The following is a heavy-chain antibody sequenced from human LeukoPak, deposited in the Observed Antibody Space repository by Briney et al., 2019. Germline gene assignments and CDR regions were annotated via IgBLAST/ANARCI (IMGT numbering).Heavy chain of an antibody. CDR3: AKDRGPLGYCSGGSCHPLYY. J-gene: IGHJ4*02. Sequence: GGSLRLSCAASGFTFSSYAMSWVRQAPGKGLEWVSAISGSGGSTYYADSVKGRFTISRDNSKNTLYLQMNSLRAEDTAVYYCAKDRGPLGYCSGGSCHPLYYWGQGTLVTVSS. D-gene: IGHD2-15*01. CDR2: ISGSGGST. V-gene: IGHV3-23*01. CDR1: GFTFSSYA.